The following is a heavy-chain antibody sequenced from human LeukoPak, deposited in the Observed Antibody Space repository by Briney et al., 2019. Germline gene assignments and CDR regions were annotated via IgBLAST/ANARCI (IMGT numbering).Heavy chain of an antibody. Sequence: PSETLSLTCTVSGASISTSSYYWGWIRQPPGKGLEWIANIYYSGSTYYNPSLKSRVTISIDTSKNQFSLKLSSVTAADTAVYYCARSRYSYGQNIDYWGQGTLVTVSS. V-gene: IGHV4-39*01. J-gene: IGHJ4*02. D-gene: IGHD5-18*01. CDR2: IYYSGST. CDR3: ARSRYSYGQNIDY. CDR1: GASISTSSYY.